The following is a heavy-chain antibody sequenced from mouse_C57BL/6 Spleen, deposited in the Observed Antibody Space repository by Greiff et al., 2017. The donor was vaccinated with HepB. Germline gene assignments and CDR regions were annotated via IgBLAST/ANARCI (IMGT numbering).Heavy chain of an antibody. CDR3: ARWSTTVVSPLDY. D-gene: IGHD1-1*01. V-gene: IGHV1-81*01. J-gene: IGHJ2*01. Sequence: VKLMESGAELARPGASVKLSCKASGYTFTSYGISWVKQRTGQGLEWIGEIYPRSGNTYYNEKFKGKATLTADKSSSTAYMELRSLTSEDSAVYFCARWSTTVVSPLDYWGQGTTLTVSS. CDR2: IYPRSGNT. CDR1: GYTFTSYG.